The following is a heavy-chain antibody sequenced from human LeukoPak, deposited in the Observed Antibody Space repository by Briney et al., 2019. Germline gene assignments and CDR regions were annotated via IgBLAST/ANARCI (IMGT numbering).Heavy chain of an antibody. CDR2: IKSKTDGGTT. D-gene: IGHD3-10*01. Sequence: GGSLRLSCAASGFTFSDYYMSWIRQAPGKGLEWVGRIKSKTDGGTTDYAAPVKGRFTISRDDSKNTLYLQMNSLKTEDTAVYYCTTPGRDVLLWFGESDAFDIWGQGTMVTVSS. J-gene: IGHJ3*02. CDR1: GFTFSDYY. CDR3: TTPGRDVLLWFGESDAFDI. V-gene: IGHV3-15*01.